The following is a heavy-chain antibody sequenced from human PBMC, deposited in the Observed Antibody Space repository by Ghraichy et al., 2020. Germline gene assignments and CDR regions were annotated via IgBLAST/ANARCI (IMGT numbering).Heavy chain of an antibody. J-gene: IGHJ6*03. CDR2: INPSGGST. V-gene: IGHV1-46*01. D-gene: IGHD6-6*01. CDR3: ARGPSSSSLFYYFMDV. CDR1: GYILTNFY. Sequence: ASVKVSCKASGYILTNFYMHWVRQAPGQGLEWMGIINPSGGSTSYAQQFQGRVAMTRDTSRSTVYMDVNSLTSEDTAVYYCARGPSSSSLFYYFMDVWGEGTAVTVSS.